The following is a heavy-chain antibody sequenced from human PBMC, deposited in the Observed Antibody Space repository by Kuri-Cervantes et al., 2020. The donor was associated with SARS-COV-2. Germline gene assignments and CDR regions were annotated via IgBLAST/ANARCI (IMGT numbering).Heavy chain of an antibody. CDR3: ARGVTIFGEDV. CDR1: GGSFSGYY. V-gene: IGHV4-34*01. CDR2: INHSGST. D-gene: IGHD3-3*01. J-gene: IGHJ6*02. Sequence: GSLRLSCAVYGGSFSGYYWSWIRQPPGKGLEWIGEINHSGSTNYNPSLKSRVTISVDTSKNQFSLKLSSVTAADTAVYYCARGVTIFGEDVWGQGTTVTVSS.